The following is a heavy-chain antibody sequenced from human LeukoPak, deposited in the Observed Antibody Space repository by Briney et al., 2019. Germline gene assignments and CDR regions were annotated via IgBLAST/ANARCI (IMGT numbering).Heavy chain of an antibody. CDR3: AGDWSKESSGSKNSFDY. Sequence: ASVKVSCKASEYTFTGYYIHWKRQAPGQGLEWMGWINPNRGATNYAQKFQGRVTMTRDTSINTAYMELTGLRSDDPAVYYCAGDWSKESSGSKNSFDYWGQGTLVTVSS. J-gene: IGHJ4*02. V-gene: IGHV1-2*02. D-gene: IGHD3-10*01. CDR1: EYTFTGYY. CDR2: INPNRGAT.